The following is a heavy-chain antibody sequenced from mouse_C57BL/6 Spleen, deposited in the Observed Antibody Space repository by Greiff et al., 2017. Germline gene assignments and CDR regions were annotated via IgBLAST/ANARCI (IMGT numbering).Heavy chain of an antibody. CDR3: ARGHYGSSSFAY. Sequence: QVQLQQPGAELVRPGSSVKLSCKASGYTFTSYWMHWVKQRPIQGLEWIGNIDPSDSETHYNQKFKDKATLTVDKSSSTAYMQLSSLTSEDSAVYYCARGHYGSSSFAYWGQGTLVTVSA. CDR1: GYTFTSYW. J-gene: IGHJ3*01. D-gene: IGHD1-1*01. V-gene: IGHV1-52*01. CDR2: IDPSDSET.